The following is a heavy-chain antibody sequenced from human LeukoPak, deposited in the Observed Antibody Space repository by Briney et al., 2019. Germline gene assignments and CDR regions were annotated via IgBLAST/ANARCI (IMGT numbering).Heavy chain of an antibody. V-gene: IGHV4-31*03. J-gene: IGHJ5*02. Sequence: SETLSLTCTVSGGSISSVVYYWSWIRQHPGKGLECIGYIYYSVSTYYNPSLKSRVTISVDTSKNQFYLTLSSVTAAATAVYYCARDHPCSSTSCPGSWFDPWGQGTLVTVSS. CDR3: ARDHPCSSTSCPGSWFDP. CDR1: GGSISSVVYY. CDR2: IYYSVST. D-gene: IGHD2-2*01.